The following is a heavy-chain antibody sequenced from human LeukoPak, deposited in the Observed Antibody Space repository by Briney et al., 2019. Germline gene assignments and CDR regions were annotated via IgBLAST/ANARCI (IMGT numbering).Heavy chain of an antibody. CDR1: GGTFSSYA. V-gene: IGHV1-69*05. Sequence: SVKVSCKASGGTFSSYAISWVRQAPGQGLEWMGRIIPIFGTANYAQKFQGGVTITTDESTSTAYMELSSLRSEDAAVYYCARDRTIFGVVLEVQDAFDIWGQGTMVTVSS. CDR3: ARDRTIFGVVLEVQDAFDI. J-gene: IGHJ3*02. D-gene: IGHD3-3*01. CDR2: IIPIFGTA.